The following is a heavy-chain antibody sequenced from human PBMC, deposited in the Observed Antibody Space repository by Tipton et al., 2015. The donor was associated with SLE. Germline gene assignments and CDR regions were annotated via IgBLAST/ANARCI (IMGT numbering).Heavy chain of an antibody. J-gene: IGHJ3*02. CDR1: GFTFSSDN. V-gene: IGHV3-21*03. CDR3: ARASLPRAFDI. Sequence: SLRLSCSASGFTFSSDNMNWVRQDPGKGLGWVSSISSSSTYIYYADSVKGRFTISRDNANNSLSLQMNSLRDDDTAIYYCARASLPRAFDIWGQGTVVTVSS. CDR2: ISSSSTYI.